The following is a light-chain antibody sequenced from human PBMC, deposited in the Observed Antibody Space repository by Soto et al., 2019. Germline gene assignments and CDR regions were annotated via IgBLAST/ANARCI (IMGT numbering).Light chain of an antibody. J-gene: IGLJ1*01. V-gene: IGLV2-11*01. CDR3: CSYTAGGTI. CDR1: SSDVGGYNY. CDR2: DVD. Sequence: QSALTQPRSVSGSPGQSVTISCTGISSDVGGYNYVSWYQQHPGKAPKLIIYDVDKRPSGVPDRFSGSKSGNTASLTISGLQAEDEADYYCCSYTAGGTIFGTGTKLTVL.